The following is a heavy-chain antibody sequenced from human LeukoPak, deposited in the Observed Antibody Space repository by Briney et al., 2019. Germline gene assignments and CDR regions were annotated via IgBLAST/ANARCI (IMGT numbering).Heavy chain of an antibody. J-gene: IGHJ4*02. Sequence: SETLSLTCAVSGYSISSGYYWGWIRQPPGKGLEWIGSIYHSGSTYYNPSLKSRVTISVDTSKNQSSLKLSSVTAADTAVYYCAREGRIVCSGGSCYFDYWGQGTLVTVSS. CDR2: IYHSGST. CDR1: GYSISSGYY. CDR3: AREGRIVCSGGSCYFDY. V-gene: IGHV4-38-2*02. D-gene: IGHD2-15*01.